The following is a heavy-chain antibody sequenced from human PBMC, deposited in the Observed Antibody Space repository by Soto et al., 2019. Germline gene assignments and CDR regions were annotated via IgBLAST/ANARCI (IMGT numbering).Heavy chain of an antibody. Sequence: QVQLVQSGVEVKKPGSSVKVSCKASGGTFSSYAISWVRQAPGQGLEWMGGIIPIFGTANYAQKFQGRVTITADESTSTAYMELSSLRSEDTAVYYCAREGVPTGWAPYYFDYWGQGTLVTVSS. CDR3: AREGVPTGWAPYYFDY. J-gene: IGHJ4*02. CDR2: IIPIFGTA. V-gene: IGHV1-69*01. D-gene: IGHD1-1*01. CDR1: GGTFSSYA.